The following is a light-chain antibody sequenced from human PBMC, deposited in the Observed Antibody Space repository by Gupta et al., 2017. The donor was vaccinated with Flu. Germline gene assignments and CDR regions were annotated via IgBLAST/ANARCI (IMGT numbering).Light chain of an antibody. J-gene: IGKJ3*01. CDR3: QQRCAWPPL. V-gene: IGKV3-11*01. CDR1: QSISDF. Sequence: DIVMTQSPATLSLSPGDRATLSCRASQSISDFLAWYQQRPGQAPRLLIYEASTRATGIPARFSGSGSGTDFTLTISSREPDDFAIYYCQQRCAWPPLFGPGTKVDVK. CDR2: EAS.